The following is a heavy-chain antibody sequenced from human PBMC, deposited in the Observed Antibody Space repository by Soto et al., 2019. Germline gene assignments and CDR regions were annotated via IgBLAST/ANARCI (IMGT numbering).Heavy chain of an antibody. CDR3: ASDNSGYVGY. CDR2: ISSSSSYI. Sequence: EVQLVESGGGLVKPGGSLRLSCAASGFTFSSYSMNWVRQAPGKGLEWVSSISSSSSYIDYADSVKGRFTISRDNAKNSLYLQMNSLRAEDTAVYYCASDNSGYVGYWGQGTLVTVSS. V-gene: IGHV3-21*01. D-gene: IGHD1-26*01. J-gene: IGHJ4*02. CDR1: GFTFSSYS.